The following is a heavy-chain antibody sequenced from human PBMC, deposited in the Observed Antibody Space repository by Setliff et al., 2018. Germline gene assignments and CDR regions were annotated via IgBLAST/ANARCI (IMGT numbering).Heavy chain of an antibody. Sequence: LSETLSLTCAVSGGSISSSSYYWGWIRQSPGEGLEWIANIHYNGNLYYNPSLKNRATISMDTSKIQFSLKLISVTAADTALYFCARRPTGPGAPFDIWGHGTMVTVSS. V-gene: IGHV4-39*01. D-gene: IGHD3-10*01. CDR1: GGSISSSSYY. J-gene: IGHJ3*02. CDR2: IHYNGNL. CDR3: ARRPTGPGAPFDI.